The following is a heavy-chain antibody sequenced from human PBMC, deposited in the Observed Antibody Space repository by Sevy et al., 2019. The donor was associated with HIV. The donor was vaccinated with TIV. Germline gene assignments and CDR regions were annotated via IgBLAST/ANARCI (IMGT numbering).Heavy chain of an antibody. J-gene: IGHJ6*02. CDR2: ISGSGGTT. CDR3: AKVLARGVAVAGSAWGMDV. V-gene: IGHV3-23*01. Sequence: GGSLRLFCAASGFTFSNYAMNWVRQAPGKGLEWVSAISGSGGTTYDADSVKGRFTISRDKSQNTLYLQMNSLRAEDTAVYYCAKVLARGVAVAGSAWGMDVWGQGTTVTVSS. CDR1: GFTFSNYA. D-gene: IGHD6-19*01.